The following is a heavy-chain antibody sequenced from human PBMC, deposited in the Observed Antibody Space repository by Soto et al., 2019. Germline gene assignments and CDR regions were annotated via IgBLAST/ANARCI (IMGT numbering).Heavy chain of an antibody. CDR3: AREGSFQWGGSLGRYGMDV. D-gene: IGHD3-16*01. J-gene: IGHJ6*02. CDR2: INTNTGNP. V-gene: IGHV7-4-1*01. CDR1: GYTFTSYA. Sequence: RASVKVSCKASGYTFTSYAMNWVRQAPGQGLEWMGWINTNTGNPTYAQGFTGRFVFSLDTSVSTAYLQICSLKAEDTAVYYCAREGSFQWGGSLGRYGMDVWGQGTTVTVSS.